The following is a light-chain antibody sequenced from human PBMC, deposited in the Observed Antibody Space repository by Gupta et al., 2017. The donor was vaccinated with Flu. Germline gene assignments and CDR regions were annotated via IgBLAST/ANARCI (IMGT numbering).Light chain of an antibody. CDR2: DAF. CDR3: QQRSNWPIT. V-gene: IGKV3-11*01. Sequence: EIVLTQSPATLSLSPGERATLSCRASQSVSSYLAWYQQKPGQAPRLLIYDAFNRATGIPARFSGSGSVTDFTLTISSLEPEDFAVYYCQQRSNWPITFRQGTRLEIQ. J-gene: IGKJ5*01. CDR1: QSVSSY.